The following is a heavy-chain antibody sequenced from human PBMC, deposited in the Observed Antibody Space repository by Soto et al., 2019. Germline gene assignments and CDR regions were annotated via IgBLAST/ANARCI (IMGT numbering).Heavy chain of an antibody. CDR1: GYTFTSYG. CDR3: GRANDYVWGSYRYKVGDAVDI. Sequence: ASVKVSCKASGYTFTSYGISWVRQAPGQGPEWMGIIDPRSGSAGYARRFQVSVTMTRDTPTSTFYMELSSLRSEDTAVYYCGRANDYVWGSYRYKVGDAVDIWGQGKMVTVSS. J-gene: IGHJ3*02. V-gene: IGHV1-46*01. CDR2: IDPRSGSA. D-gene: IGHD3-16*02.